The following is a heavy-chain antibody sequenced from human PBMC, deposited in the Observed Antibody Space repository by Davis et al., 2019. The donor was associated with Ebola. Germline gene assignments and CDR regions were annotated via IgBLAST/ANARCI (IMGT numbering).Heavy chain of an antibody. J-gene: IGHJ2*01. CDR3: ARGDSSGYMGWYFDL. V-gene: IGHV1-69*06. D-gene: IGHD3-22*01. Sequence: AASVKVSCKASGYTFTSYGISWVRQAPGQGLEWMGGIIPIFGTANYAQKFQGRVTITADKSTSTAYMELSSLRSEDTAVYYCARGDSSGYMGWYFDLWGRGTLVTVSS. CDR1: GYTFTSYG. CDR2: IIPIFGTA.